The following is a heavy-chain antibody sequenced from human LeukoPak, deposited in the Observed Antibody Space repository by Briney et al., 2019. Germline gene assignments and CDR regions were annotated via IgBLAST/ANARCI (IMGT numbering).Heavy chain of an antibody. CDR1: GYTFTSYG. J-gene: IGHJ5*02. CDR3: ARAPIAASWFDP. D-gene: IGHD6-13*01. CDR2: ISAYNGNT. V-gene: IGHV1-18*01. Sequence: ASVKVSCMASGYTFTSYGISWVRQAPGQGLEWMGWISAYNGNTNYAQKLQGRVTMTTDTSTSTAYMELRSLRSDDTAVYYCARAPIAASWFDPWGQGTLVTVSS.